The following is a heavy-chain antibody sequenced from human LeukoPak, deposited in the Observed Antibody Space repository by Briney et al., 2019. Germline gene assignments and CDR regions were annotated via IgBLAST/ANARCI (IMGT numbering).Heavy chain of an antibody. Sequence: GGPLRLSCAASGFTFNDYWMGWVRQAPGKGLEWVSSISSSSSYIYYADSVKGRFTISRDQANNTLYLQMNTLRDEDTAVYYCARGPRYSFYWGQGTLVSVSS. V-gene: IGHV3-21*04. CDR2: ISSSSSYI. CDR1: GFTFNDYW. D-gene: IGHD6-13*01. CDR3: ARGPRYSFY. J-gene: IGHJ4*02.